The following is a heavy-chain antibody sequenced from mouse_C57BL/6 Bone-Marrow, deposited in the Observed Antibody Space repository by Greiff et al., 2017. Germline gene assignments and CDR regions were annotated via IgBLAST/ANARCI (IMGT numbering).Heavy chain of an antibody. CDR3: VYYYGSSPYYAMDD. CDR1: GYTFTSYG. Sequence: QVQLQQSGAELARPGASVKLSCKASGYTFTSYGISWVKQRTGQGLEWIGEIYPRSGNTYYNEKFKGKATLTADKSSSTAYMELRSLTSEDSAVYFGVYYYGSSPYYAMDDWGQGTSVTVSS. V-gene: IGHV1-81*01. CDR2: IYPRSGNT. D-gene: IGHD1-1*01. J-gene: IGHJ4*01.